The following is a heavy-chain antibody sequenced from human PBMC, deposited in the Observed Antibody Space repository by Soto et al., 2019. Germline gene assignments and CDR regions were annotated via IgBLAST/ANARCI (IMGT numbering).Heavy chain of an antibody. CDR3: AGVFYGSGSYSAFHV. V-gene: IGHV4-31*03. CDR2: IYYSGST. CDR1: GGSISSVNYY. Sequence: SETLSLTCTVSGGSISSVNYYWSWIRQLPGKGLEWIGYIYYSGSTYYNPSLKSRVTISLDTSKSQFSLQLKSVTAADTAVYYCAGVFYGSGSYSAFHVWCLGTVVTVSS. J-gene: IGHJ3*01. D-gene: IGHD3-10*01.